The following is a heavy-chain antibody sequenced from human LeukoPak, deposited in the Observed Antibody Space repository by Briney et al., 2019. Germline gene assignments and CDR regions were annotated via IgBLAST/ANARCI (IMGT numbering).Heavy chain of an antibody. Sequence: QPGRSLRLSCAASGFTFSSYAMHWVRQAPGKGLEWVAVISYDGSNKYYADSVKGRFTISRDNSKNTLYLQMNSLRAEDTAVYYCARDLFQFGYYYYGMDVWGQGTTVTVSS. CDR3: ARDLFQFGYYYYGMDV. D-gene: IGHD3-16*01. J-gene: IGHJ6*02. CDR1: GFTFSSYA. V-gene: IGHV3-30-3*01. CDR2: ISYDGSNK.